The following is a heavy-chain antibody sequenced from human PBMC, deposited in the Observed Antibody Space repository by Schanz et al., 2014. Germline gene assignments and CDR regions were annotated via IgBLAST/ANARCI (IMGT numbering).Heavy chain of an antibody. D-gene: IGHD3-10*01. J-gene: IGHJ4*02. Sequence: QVPLQESGPGLVKPSGTLSLTCTVSGDSISNSHWWNWVRQPPGKGLEWIGVIYHGGTTIYNPSLESRVTISIEKSKNQFSVRLTSVTAADTAVYYCAREIESSMIRGVIDWGQGTLVTVSS. CDR1: GDSISNSHW. CDR3: AREIESSMIRGVID. CDR2: IYHGGTT. V-gene: IGHV4-4*02.